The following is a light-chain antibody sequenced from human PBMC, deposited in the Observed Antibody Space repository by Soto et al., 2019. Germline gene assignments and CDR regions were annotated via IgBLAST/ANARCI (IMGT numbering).Light chain of an antibody. CDR2: AAS. V-gene: IGKV1-39*01. CDR3: QHYTSYSEA. J-gene: IGKJ1*01. Sequence: DIQMTQSPSSLSASVGDRVTITCRASQSIVTYLNWYLQKPGKAPKLLIYAASNLQSGVPSRFSGSGSGTEFTLTISSLQPDDFATYYCQHYTSYSEAFGQGTKVDIK. CDR1: QSIVTY.